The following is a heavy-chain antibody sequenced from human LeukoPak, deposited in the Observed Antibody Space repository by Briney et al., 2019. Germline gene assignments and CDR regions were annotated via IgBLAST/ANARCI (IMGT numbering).Heavy chain of an antibody. J-gene: IGHJ3*02. CDR1: GYTLTGLS. CDR2: FDPEDGET. V-gene: IGHV1-24*01. D-gene: IGHD6-13*01. CDR3: ATELSSSWSRDAFDI. Sequence: GASVKVSCKVSGYTLTGLSMHWVRQAPGKGLEWMGGFDPEDGETIYAQKFQGRVTMTEDTSTDTAYMELSSPRSEDTAVYYCATELSSSWSRDAFDIWGQGTMVTVSS.